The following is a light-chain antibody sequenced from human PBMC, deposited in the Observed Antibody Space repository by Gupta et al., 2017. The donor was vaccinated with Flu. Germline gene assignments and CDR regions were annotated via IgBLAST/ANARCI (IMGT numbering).Light chain of an antibody. CDR1: QGISSY. CDR2: AAS. V-gene: IGKV1-9*01. CDR3: QQLNGYRRT. Sequence: DIQLHQSPSFQSASVGDRVTITCRASQGISSYLVRYQQKTGIAPKLLFYAASPLQSGVTTRFCSCGAWTEVTLTIISLQPEEFATFYYQQLNGYRRTFGQGTKVEIK. J-gene: IGKJ1*01.